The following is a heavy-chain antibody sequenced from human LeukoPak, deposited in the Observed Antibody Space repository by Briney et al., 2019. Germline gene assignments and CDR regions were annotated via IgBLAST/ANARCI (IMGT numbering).Heavy chain of an antibody. J-gene: IGHJ4*02. V-gene: IGHV4-59*01. Sequence: SETLSLTCTVSGGSINSYYWNWLRQPPGKGLEWIGYIYYSGSTNYNPSLKSRVTISVDTSKNQFSLKLSSVTAADTAVYYCARGRLRFPDYWGQGTLVTVSS. CDR3: ARGRLRFPDY. CDR2: IYYSGST. D-gene: IGHD4-17*01. CDR1: GGSINSYY.